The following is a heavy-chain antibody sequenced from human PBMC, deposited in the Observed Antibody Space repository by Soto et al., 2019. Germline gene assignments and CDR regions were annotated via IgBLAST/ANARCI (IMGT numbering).Heavy chain of an antibody. CDR2: IYYSGTT. V-gene: IGHV4-59*01. J-gene: IGHJ6*03. CDR1: GSSLSSYY. CDR3: ARDVMVRGVTWYYYYMDV. Sequence: SETLSLTCTVSGSSLSSYYWSWIRQPPGKGLEWIGNIYYSGTTNYNPSLESRVTISVDTSQNQFSLNLSSVTAADTAVYYCARDVMVRGVTWYYYYMDVWGKGTTVTVSS. D-gene: IGHD3-10*01.